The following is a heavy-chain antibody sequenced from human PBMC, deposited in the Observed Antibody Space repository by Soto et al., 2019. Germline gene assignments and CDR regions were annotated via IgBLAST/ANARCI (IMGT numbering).Heavy chain of an antibody. J-gene: IGHJ4*02. Sequence: QITLKESGPTLVKPTQTPTLTCTFSGFSLSTSGVGVGWIRQPPGKALEWLALIYWDDDKRYSPSLKSRLTITKDTSKNQVVLTMTNMDPVDTATYYCALAGRAVTPDYWGQGTLVTVSS. CDR2: IYWDDDK. CDR1: GFSLSTSGVG. D-gene: IGHD4-17*01. V-gene: IGHV2-5*02. CDR3: ALAGRAVTPDY.